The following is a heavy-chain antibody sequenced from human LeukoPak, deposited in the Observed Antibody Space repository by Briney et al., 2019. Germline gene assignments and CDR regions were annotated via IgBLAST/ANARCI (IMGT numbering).Heavy chain of an antibody. V-gene: IGHV3-74*01. Sequence: HTGGSLRLSCAASGFTFSSYWMHWVRQAPGKGLVWVSRINSDGSSTSYADSVKGRFTIFRDNAENTLYLQMNSLRAEDTAVYYCARAGWRQWLVYYYYGMDVWGKGTTVTVSS. J-gene: IGHJ6*04. CDR1: GFTFSSYW. CDR3: ARAGWRQWLVYYYYGMDV. CDR2: INSDGSST. D-gene: IGHD6-19*01.